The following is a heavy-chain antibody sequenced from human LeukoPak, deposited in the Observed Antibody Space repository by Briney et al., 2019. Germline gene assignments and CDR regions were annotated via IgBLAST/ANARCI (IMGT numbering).Heavy chain of an antibody. CDR3: ARGLYCSSTSCRRFDP. D-gene: IGHD2-2*01. Sequence: PSETLSLTCAVYGGSFSGYYWSRIRQPPGKGLEWIGEINHSGSTNYNPSLRSRVTISVDTSKNQFSLKLSSVSAADTAVYYCARGLYCSSTSCRRFDPWGQGTLVTVSS. V-gene: IGHV4-34*01. CDR1: GGSFSGYY. CDR2: INHSGST. J-gene: IGHJ5*02.